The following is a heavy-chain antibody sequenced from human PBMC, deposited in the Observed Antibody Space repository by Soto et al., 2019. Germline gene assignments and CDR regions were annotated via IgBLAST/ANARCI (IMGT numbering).Heavy chain of an antibody. CDR1: GGTFSSYA. D-gene: IGHD6-13*01. V-gene: IGHV1-69*12. CDR3: AREGEGIAAAGFDY. Sequence: QVQLVQSGAEVKKPGSSVKVSCKASGGTFSSYAISWVRQAPGQGLEWMGGIIPIFGTANYAQKFQGRVTXXAXEXXSAAYMELSSRRSEDTAVYYCAREGEGIAAAGFDYWGQGTLVTVSS. CDR2: IIPIFGTA. J-gene: IGHJ4*02.